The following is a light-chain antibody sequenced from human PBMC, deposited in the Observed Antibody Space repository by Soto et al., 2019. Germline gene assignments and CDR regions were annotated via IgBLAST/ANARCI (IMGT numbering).Light chain of an antibody. CDR3: QQYNNWPPGAT. CDR2: YAS. CDR1: RTVSNN. V-gene: IGKV3-15*01. Sequence: DILMTQSPPTLSVSPGERATLSCRASRTVSNNLAWYQHKPGQAPRLLISYASTRATGIPARFSGSGSGTEFTLTISSLQSEDSEVYYCQQYNNWPPGATFGPGTKVEIK. J-gene: IGKJ3*01.